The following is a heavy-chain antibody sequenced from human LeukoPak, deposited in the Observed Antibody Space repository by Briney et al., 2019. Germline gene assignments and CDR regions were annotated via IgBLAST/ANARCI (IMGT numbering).Heavy chain of an antibody. CDR3: AKAWSYYFDH. CDR1: GFTFSSYA. CDR2: ISGSGGST. D-gene: IGHD3-16*01. Sequence: GGSLRLSCAASGFTFSSYAMSWVRQAPGKGLEWVSAISGSGGSTYYADSVEGRFTISRDNSKNTLYLQMSSLRAEDTALYYCAKAWSYYFDHWGRGTLVTVSS. V-gene: IGHV3-23*01. J-gene: IGHJ4*02.